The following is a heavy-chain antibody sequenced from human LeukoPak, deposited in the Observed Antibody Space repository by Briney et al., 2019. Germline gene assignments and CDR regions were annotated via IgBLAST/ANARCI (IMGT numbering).Heavy chain of an antibody. CDR3: ARKLYDSSRYGQTYYLDN. CDR2: ISPYNGNT. V-gene: IGHV1-18*01. CDR1: GYTFTSYG. D-gene: IGHD3-22*01. Sequence: GASVKVSCKASGYTFTSYGISWVRQAPGQGLEWMGWISPYNGNTDHAQKFQGRVTMTTDTFTSTAYMDLRSLRSDDTAVYYCARKLYDSSRYGQTYYLDNWGQGTLVTVSS. J-gene: IGHJ4*02.